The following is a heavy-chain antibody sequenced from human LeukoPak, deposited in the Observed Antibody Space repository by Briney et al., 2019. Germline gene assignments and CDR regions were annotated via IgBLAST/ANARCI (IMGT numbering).Heavy chain of an antibody. D-gene: IGHD1-26*01. V-gene: IGHV4-59*11. CDR1: NASISSHY. CDR3: ARRLWYSGSSGYYFDL. Sequence: SETLSLTCAVSNASISSHYWSWIRQPPGKGLEYIGYINDSGSTKYNPSLKSRVTMSVDTSKDHFSLKVNSVTAADTAVYYCARRLWYSGSSGYYFDLWGQGTLVTASS. J-gene: IGHJ4*02. CDR2: INDSGST.